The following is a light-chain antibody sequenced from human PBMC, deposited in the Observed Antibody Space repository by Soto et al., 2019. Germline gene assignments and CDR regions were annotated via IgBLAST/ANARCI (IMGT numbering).Light chain of an antibody. CDR1: QDISNY. V-gene: IGKV1-33*01. CDR2: DAS. Sequence: DIQMNQSPSSLSASVGDRVTITCQASQDISNYLNWYQQKPGKAPKLLIYDASNLETGVPSRFSGSASGTDFSFTISSLQPEDIATYYCQQDDNLRTFGQGTKVEIK. J-gene: IGKJ1*01. CDR3: QQDDNLRT.